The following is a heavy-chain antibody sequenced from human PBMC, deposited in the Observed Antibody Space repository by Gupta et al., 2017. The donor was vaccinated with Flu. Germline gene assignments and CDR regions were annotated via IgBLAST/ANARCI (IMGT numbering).Heavy chain of an antibody. V-gene: IGHV3-23*01. CDR1: GFTFSYYA. Sequence: EVQLLESGGGLVQPGGSLRLSCAASGFTFSYYAMIWVRQAPGKGLVWVPSIGGSGGSPDYADSVTVRFTISIDNSKNTLYLQMNSLRAEDTAVYYCARGYCSSTSCYPYYFDYWGQGTLVTVSS. CDR3: ARGYCSSTSCYPYYFDY. CDR2: IGGSGGSP. D-gene: IGHD2-2*01. J-gene: IGHJ4*02.